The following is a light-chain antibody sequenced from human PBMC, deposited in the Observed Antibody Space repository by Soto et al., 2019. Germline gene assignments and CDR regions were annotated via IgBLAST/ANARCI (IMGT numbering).Light chain of an antibody. Sequence: QSALTQPASVSGSPGQSITISCTGTISDVGGYNYVSWYQHHPGKAPNLLMYEVFNRPSGVSNRFSGSRSGNTASLTISGLQADDEADYYCTSYASTSTYVVFGGGTNLTVL. CDR1: ISDVGGYNY. J-gene: IGLJ2*01. CDR2: EVF. V-gene: IGLV2-14*01. CDR3: TSYASTSTYVV.